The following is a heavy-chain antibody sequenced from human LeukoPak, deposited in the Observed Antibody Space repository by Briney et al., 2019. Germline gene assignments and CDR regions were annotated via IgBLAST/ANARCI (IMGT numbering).Heavy chain of an antibody. CDR2: ISSSSSYI. D-gene: IGHD3-10*01. V-gene: IGHV3-21*01. CDR3: AREVTMVRGVGAFDI. J-gene: IGHJ3*02. CDR1: GFTFSSYS. Sequence: GGSLRLSCAASGFTFSSYSMNWVRQAPGKGLEWVSSISSSSSYIYYADSVEGRFTISRDNAKNSLYLQMNSLRAEDTAVYYCAREVTMVRGVGAFDIWGQGTMVTVSS.